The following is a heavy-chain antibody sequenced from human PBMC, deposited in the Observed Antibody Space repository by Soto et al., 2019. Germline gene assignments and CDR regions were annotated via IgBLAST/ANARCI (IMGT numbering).Heavy chain of an antibody. V-gene: IGHV1-18*01. CDR2: ISGYNGDT. D-gene: IGHD3-10*01. CDR1: GYTFSSYG. J-gene: IGHJ5*02. Sequence: QVQLVQSGTEVKKPGASVKVSCEASGYTFSSYGISWGRQAPGQGLEWMGWISGYNGDTRYAQKFQGRVSMTTDTSTTTAYMELRSLTSDDTAVYYCARDWYYGSGTRFAKTCFGPWGQGTRVTVSS. CDR3: ARDWYYGSGTRFAKTCFGP.